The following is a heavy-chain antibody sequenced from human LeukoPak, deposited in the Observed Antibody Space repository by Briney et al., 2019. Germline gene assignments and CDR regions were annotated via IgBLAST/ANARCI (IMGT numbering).Heavy chain of an antibody. V-gene: IGHV3-23*01. CDR3: AKPRAMTTGVGRYFDL. CDR2: ISGGGEDT. Sequence: GGSLRLSCAASGFTFTSYAMSWIHRAPGKGLDWVSAISGGGEDTYYADSVKGRFTISRDNSNNTLYLQMNSLRAEDTAIYYCAKPRAMTTGVGRYFDLWGRGTLVTVSS. D-gene: IGHD1-1*01. J-gene: IGHJ2*01. CDR1: GFTFTSYA.